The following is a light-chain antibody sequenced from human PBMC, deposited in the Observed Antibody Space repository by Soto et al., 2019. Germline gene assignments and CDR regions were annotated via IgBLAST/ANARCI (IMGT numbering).Light chain of an antibody. CDR1: SSDVGGYNY. CDR3: SSYTRSSTLA. V-gene: IGLV2-14*03. Sequence: QSVLAQPASVSGSPGQSITISCTGTSSDVGGYNYVSWYQHHPGKAPKLMVYDVSNRPSGVSSRFSGSKSGSTASLTISGLQPEDEADYYCSSYTRSSTLAFGTGTKATVL. CDR2: DVS. J-gene: IGLJ1*01.